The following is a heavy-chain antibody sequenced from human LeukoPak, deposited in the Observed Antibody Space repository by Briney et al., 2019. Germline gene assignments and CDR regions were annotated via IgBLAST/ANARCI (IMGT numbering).Heavy chain of an antibody. Sequence: PGGSLRLSSAASGFTFSSYAMSWVRQTPGKGLEWVSAISGSGGSTYYADSVKGRFTISRGNSKNTLYLQMNSLRAEDTAVYYCAKDQLMVLRFLEWLIDYWGQGTLVTVSS. CDR3: AKDQLMVLRFLEWLIDY. CDR2: ISGSGGST. J-gene: IGHJ4*02. D-gene: IGHD3-3*01. V-gene: IGHV3-23*01. CDR1: GFTFSSYA.